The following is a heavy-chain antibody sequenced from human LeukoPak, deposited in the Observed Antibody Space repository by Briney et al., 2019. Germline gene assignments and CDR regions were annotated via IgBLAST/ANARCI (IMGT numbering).Heavy chain of an antibody. Sequence: GGSLRLSCSASGFTVSSFYMTWLRQAPGKGLEWVSVIYSGGSTYYADSVKGRFTISRDSSNNTLYLQMNSLRAEDTAVYYCARGKPAYYFDFWGQGTLVTVSS. V-gene: IGHV3-66*01. J-gene: IGHJ4*02. CDR3: ARGKPAYYFDF. CDR1: GFTVSSFY. CDR2: IYSGGST.